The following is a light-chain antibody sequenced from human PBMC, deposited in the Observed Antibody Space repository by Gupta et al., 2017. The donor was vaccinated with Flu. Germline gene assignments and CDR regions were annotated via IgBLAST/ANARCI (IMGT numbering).Light chain of an antibody. J-gene: IGLJ2*01. V-gene: IGLV2-14*03. CDR3: TSYTSSSTVV. Sequence: TSSDVGAYDYVCWYQQHPGKAPKLVIYGVSNRASGISNRFSASKAGNTASRTISGLQAEDEADYYCTSYTSSSTVVFGGGTKLTVL. CDR1: SSDVGAYDY. CDR2: GVS.